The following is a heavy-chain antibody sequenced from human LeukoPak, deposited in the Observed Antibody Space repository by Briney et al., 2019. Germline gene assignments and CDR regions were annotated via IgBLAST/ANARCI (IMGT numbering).Heavy chain of an antibody. CDR3: ARDELGRRSSYYVHYMDV. D-gene: IGHD3-3*01. Sequence: ASVKVSXKASGYTFTGYYMHWVRQAPGQGLEWMGRINPNSGGTNYAQKFQGRVTMTRDTSISTAYMELSRLRSDDTAVYYCARDELGRRSSYYVHYMDVWGKGTTVTVSS. J-gene: IGHJ6*03. CDR2: INPNSGGT. CDR1: GYTFTGYY. V-gene: IGHV1-2*06.